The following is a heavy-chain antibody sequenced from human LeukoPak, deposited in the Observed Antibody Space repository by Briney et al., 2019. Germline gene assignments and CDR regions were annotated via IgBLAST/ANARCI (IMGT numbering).Heavy chain of an antibody. V-gene: IGHV3-23*01. CDR2: ISGSGGST. CDR3: AKGTYDSSGIVDY. Sequence: SGGSLRLSFAASGFTFSSYAMSWVRQAPGKGLEWVSAISGSGGSTYYADSVKGRFTISRDNSKNTLYLQMNSLRAEDTAVYYCAKGTYDSSGIVDYWGQGTLVTVSS. CDR1: GFTFSSYA. J-gene: IGHJ4*02. D-gene: IGHD3-22*01.